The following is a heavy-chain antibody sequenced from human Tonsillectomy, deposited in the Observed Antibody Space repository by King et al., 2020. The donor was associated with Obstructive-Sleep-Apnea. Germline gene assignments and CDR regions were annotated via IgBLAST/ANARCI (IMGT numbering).Heavy chain of an antibody. J-gene: IGHJ3*02. V-gene: IGHV1-58*02. CDR3: AADPGNYFVSMGYYGRLDAFDI. CDR2: IVVGSGNT. Sequence: QLVQSGPEVKKPGTSVKVSCKASGFTFTSSAIQWVRQARGQRLEWIGWIVVGSGNTNYAQKFQERVTITRDMSTSTAYMELSSLRTEDTAGYYCAADPGNYFVSMGYYGRLDAFDIWGQGTMVTVSS. CDR1: GFTFTSSA. D-gene: IGHD3-22*01.